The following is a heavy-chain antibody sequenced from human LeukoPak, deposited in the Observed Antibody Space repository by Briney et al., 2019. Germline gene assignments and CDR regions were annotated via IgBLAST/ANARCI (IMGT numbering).Heavy chain of an antibody. CDR1: GFTFSNYN. CDR3: ARTHSSSWFQNAFDI. J-gene: IGHJ3*02. CDR2: IISSTSYI. Sequence: GGSLRLSCAASGFTFSNYNMHWVRQAPGKGLEWVSSIISSTSYIYYADSVKGRFTISRDNAKNSLYLQMNSLRAEDTAVYYCARTHSSSWFQNAFDIWGQGTMVTVSS. V-gene: IGHV3-21*01. D-gene: IGHD6-13*01.